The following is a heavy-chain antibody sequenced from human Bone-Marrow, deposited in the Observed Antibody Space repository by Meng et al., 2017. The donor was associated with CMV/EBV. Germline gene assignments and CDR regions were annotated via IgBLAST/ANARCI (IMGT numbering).Heavy chain of an antibody. V-gene: IGHV1-2*02. D-gene: IGHD6-13*01. CDR2: INPNSGGT. J-gene: IGHJ6*02. CDR1: GYTFTGYY. Sequence: ASVKVSCKASGYTFTGYYMHWVRQAPGQGLEWMGWINPNSGGTNYAQKFQGRVTMTRDTSISTAYMELNRLGSDDTAVYYCARDIAAAGPRPCRHYYSGRDVWGQGNTVNV. CDR3: ARDIAAAGPRPCRHYYSGRDV.